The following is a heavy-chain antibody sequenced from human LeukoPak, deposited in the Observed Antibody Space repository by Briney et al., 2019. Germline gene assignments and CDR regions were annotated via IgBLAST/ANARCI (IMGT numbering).Heavy chain of an antibody. CDR2: IYYSGST. D-gene: IGHD6-19*01. CDR1: GGSISSSSYY. J-gene: IGHJ4*02. CDR3: ARSGLGGWYWWGDY. V-gene: IGHV4-39*07. Sequence: PSETLSLTCTVSGGSISSSSYYWGWIRQPPGKGLEWIGSIYYSGSTYHNPSLKSRVTISVDTSKNQFSLKLSSVTAADTAVYYCARSGLGGWYWWGDYWGQGTLVIVSS.